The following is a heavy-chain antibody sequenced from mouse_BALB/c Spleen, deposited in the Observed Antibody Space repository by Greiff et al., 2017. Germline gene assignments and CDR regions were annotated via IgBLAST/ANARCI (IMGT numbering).Heavy chain of an antibody. CDR1: GFTFSSYG. CDR3: ARHRDGNYNFDY. D-gene: IGHD2-1*01. V-gene: IGHV5-6*01. Sequence: EVKLVESGGDLVKPGGSLKLSCAASGFTFSSYGMSWVRQTPDKRLEWVATISSGGSYTYYPDSVKGRFTISRDNAKNTLYLQMSSLKSEDTAMYYCARHRDGNYNFDYWGQGTTLTVSS. CDR2: ISSGGSYT. J-gene: IGHJ2*01.